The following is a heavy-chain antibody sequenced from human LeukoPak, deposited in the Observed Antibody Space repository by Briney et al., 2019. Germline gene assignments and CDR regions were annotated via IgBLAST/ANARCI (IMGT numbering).Heavy chain of an antibody. CDR3: ARLSTIFGVVTHLDY. CDR2: IYHSGST. V-gene: IGHV4-34*01. Sequence: KPSETLSLTCAVCGGSFSGYYWSWIRQPPGKGLEWIGSIYHSGSTYYNPSLKSRVTISVDTSKNQFSLKLSSVTAADTAVYYCARLSTIFGVVTHLDYWGQGTLVTVSS. D-gene: IGHD3-3*01. J-gene: IGHJ4*02. CDR1: GGSFSGYY.